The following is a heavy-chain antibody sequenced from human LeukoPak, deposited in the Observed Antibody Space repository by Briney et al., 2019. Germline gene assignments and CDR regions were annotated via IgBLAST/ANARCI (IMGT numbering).Heavy chain of an antibody. CDR3: ARIPLAYCSSTSCFHAFDI. Sequence: ASVKVSCKASGYTFTSYGISWVRQAPGQGLEWMGWISAYNGNTNYAQKLQGRVTMTTDTSTSTAYMELRSLRSDDTAVYYCARIPLAYCSSTSCFHAFDIWGQGTMVTVSS. J-gene: IGHJ3*02. CDR1: GYTFTSYG. CDR2: ISAYNGNT. V-gene: IGHV1-18*01. D-gene: IGHD2-2*01.